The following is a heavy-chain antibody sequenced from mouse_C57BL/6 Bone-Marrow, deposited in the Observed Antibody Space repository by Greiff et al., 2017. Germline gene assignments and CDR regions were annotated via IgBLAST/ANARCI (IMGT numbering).Heavy chain of an antibody. D-gene: IGHD1-1*01. V-gene: IGHV1-52*01. CDR3: ARKGYYYGSSYRGSYYAMDY. Sequence: LQLQQPGAELVRPGSSVKLSCKASGYTFTSYWMHWVKQRPIQGLEWIGNIDPSDSETHYNQKFKDKATLTVDKSSSTAYMQLSSLTSEDSAVYYCARKGYYYGSSYRGSYYAMDYWGQGTSVTVSS. CDR1: GYTFTSYW. CDR2: IDPSDSET. J-gene: IGHJ4*01.